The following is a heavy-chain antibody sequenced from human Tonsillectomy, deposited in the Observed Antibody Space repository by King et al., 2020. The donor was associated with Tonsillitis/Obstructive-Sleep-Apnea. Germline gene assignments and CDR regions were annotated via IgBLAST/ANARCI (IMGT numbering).Heavy chain of an antibody. CDR2: ISVSGNST. V-gene: IGHV3-23*04. CDR3: AKDFKGLVANYYSDY. Sequence: EVQLVESGGGLVQPGGSLRLSCAASGFTFSNYAMSWVRQAPGKGLEWVSSISVSGNSTYYADSVKGRFTISRGNSKNTLYLQMNSLRAEDTAIYYCAKDFKGLVANYYSDYWGQGTLVTVSS. J-gene: IGHJ4*02. CDR1: GFTFSNYA. D-gene: IGHD3-3*01.